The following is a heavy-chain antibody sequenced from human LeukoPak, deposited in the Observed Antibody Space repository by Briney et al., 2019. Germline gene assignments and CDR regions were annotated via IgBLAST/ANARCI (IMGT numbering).Heavy chain of an antibody. CDR2: IYNSGST. J-gene: IGHJ3*02. D-gene: IGHD4-23*01. V-gene: IGHV3-53*01. Sequence: GGSLRLSCAASGFTVSSNYMSWVRQAPGKGLEWVSVIYNSGSTYYADSVKGRFTISRDNSKNTLYLQMNSLRAEDTAVYYCAKLAATTVVTRDIWGQGTMVTVSS. CDR1: GFTVSSNY. CDR3: AKLAATTVVTRDI.